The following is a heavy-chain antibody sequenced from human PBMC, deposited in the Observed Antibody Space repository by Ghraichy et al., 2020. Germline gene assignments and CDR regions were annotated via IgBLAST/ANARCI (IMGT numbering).Heavy chain of an antibody. V-gene: IGHV3-48*02. CDR3: GRCSTVVRFYYYDGMDV. D-gene: IGHD4-23*01. CDR2: ISSSSRNL. Sequence: GGSRRLSCVGSGFSFIVSHMNWVRQSPGKGLEWIASISSSSRNLFYADSVKGRFTISRDNAQNSLYPQLNSLRDEDTAAYYCGRCSTVVRFYYYDGMDVWGQGTTMTLSS. CDR1: GFSFIVSH. J-gene: IGHJ6*01.